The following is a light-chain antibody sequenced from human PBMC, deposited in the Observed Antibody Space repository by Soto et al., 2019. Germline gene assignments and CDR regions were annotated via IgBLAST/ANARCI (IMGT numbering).Light chain of an antibody. Sequence: DIQMTQSPSTLSASVGDRVTITCRASQSVSTWLAWYQQKPGKAPHLLIFKASTLESGVPSRFSGSGSGTEFTLTITSLQPDDFATYYCQQYNAHSPWTFGQGTKVEIK. CDR2: KAS. V-gene: IGKV1-5*03. CDR1: QSVSTW. CDR3: QQYNAHSPWT. J-gene: IGKJ1*01.